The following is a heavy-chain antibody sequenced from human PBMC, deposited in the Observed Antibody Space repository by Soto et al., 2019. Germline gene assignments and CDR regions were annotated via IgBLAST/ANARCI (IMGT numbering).Heavy chain of an antibody. V-gene: IGHV1-3*01. Sequence: QVQLEQSGAEVKKPGASVKVSCKTSGYTFTSYTLHWVRQAPGQGLEWMGWINAGNGREKYSQRFQDRVSLSTDKSATPPYMKLRRLRSEDRAMYFWARGGGGVGEASFDSWGQGTLVTVSS. CDR1: GYTFTSYT. D-gene: IGHD3-10*01. CDR3: ARGGGGVGEASFDS. CDR2: INAGNGRE. J-gene: IGHJ4*02.